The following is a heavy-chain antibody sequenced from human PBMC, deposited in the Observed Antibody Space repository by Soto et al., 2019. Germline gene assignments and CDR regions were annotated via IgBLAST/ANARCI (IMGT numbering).Heavy chain of an antibody. D-gene: IGHD1-26*01. CDR3: TRDQSGTPDI. V-gene: IGHV4-4*07. J-gene: IGHJ3*02. CDR1: GYSISNYY. Sequence: NPSESLSLPCHVSGYSISNYYWTWIRQSAGKGLEWIGRMSATGGAAYNPSLKSRLTLSRDTSKNELSLSLKFVTAADTAVYFCTRDQSGTPDIWGQGTMVTVSS. CDR2: MSATGGA.